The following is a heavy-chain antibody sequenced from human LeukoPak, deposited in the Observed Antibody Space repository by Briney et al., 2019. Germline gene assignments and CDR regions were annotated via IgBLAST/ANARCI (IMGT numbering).Heavy chain of an antibody. D-gene: IGHD3-16*02. CDR3: ARDRTRGYPFDY. V-gene: IGHV3-48*04. Sequence: GGSLRLSCVASGFTLSIYSMNWVRQAPGKGLKWVSYISSSSSTIYYADSVKGRFTISRDNAKDSLYLQMNSLRAGDTAVYYCARDRTRGYPFDYWGQGTLVTVSS. CDR2: ISSSSSTI. J-gene: IGHJ4*02. CDR1: GFTLSIYS.